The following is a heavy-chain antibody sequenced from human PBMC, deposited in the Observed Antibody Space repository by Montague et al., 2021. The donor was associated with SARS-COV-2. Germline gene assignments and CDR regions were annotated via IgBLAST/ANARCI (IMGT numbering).Heavy chain of an antibody. J-gene: IGHJ2*01. V-gene: IGHV4-59*11. CDR1: GGSISGHY. Sequence: SETLSLTCSVSGGSISGHYWSWIRQPPGKGLELIGNFDHSGDTKYNPSLKSRATISVDTSKNHFALRLSSVTAADTAVYYCAREFRIELWQTNWYFGLWGRGTLVTVSS. D-gene: IGHD3-16*01. CDR2: FDHSGDT. CDR3: AREFRIELWQTNWYFGL.